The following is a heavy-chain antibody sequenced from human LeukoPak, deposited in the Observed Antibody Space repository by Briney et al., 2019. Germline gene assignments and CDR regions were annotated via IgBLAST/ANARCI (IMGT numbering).Heavy chain of an antibody. J-gene: IGHJ4*02. Sequence: GGSLRLSCAASGFTFSNYAMSWVRQAPGKGLEWVANIKQDGSEKNYVDSVKGRFTISRDNAKNSLYLQMNSLRAEDTAIYYCTRDYRGTFDYWGQGTLVTVSS. D-gene: IGHD1-26*01. CDR2: IKQDGSEK. V-gene: IGHV3-7*03. CDR1: GFTFSNYA. CDR3: TRDYRGTFDY.